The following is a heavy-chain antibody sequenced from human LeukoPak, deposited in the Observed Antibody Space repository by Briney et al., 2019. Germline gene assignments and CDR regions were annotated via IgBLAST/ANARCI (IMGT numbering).Heavy chain of an antibody. CDR2: IIPIFGTA. CDR3: AGHGDYVPPYYYYGMDV. J-gene: IGHJ6*02. CDR1: GGTFSSYA. V-gene: IGHV1-69*13. D-gene: IGHD4-17*01. Sequence: GASVKVSCKASGGTFSSYAISWVRQAPGQGLEWMGGIIPIFGTANYAQKFQGRVTITADESTSTAYMELSSLRSEDTAVYYCAGHGDYVPPYYYYGMDVWGQGTTVTVSS.